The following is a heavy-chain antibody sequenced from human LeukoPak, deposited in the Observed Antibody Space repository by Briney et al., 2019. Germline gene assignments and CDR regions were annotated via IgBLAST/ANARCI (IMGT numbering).Heavy chain of an antibody. CDR3: ARGGVIAFGGLVSDYFDY. Sequence: SETLSLTCTVSGGPISSYYWNWIRQPPGKGLEWIGYIYYSGSTYYNPSLKSRVTMSVDTSKNQFSLKLTSVTAADTAVYYCARGGVIAFGGLVSDYFDYWGQGTLVFVSS. CDR1: GGPISSYY. D-gene: IGHD3-16*01. CDR2: IYYSGST. J-gene: IGHJ4*02. V-gene: IGHV4-59*08.